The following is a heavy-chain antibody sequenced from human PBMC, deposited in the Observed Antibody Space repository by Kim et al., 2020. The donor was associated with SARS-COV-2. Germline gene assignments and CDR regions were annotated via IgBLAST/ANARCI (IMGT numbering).Heavy chain of an antibody. D-gene: IGHD3-16*02. Sequence: GGSLRLSCAASGFTFSSYAMHWVRQAPGKGLEWVAVISYDGSNKYYADSVKGRFTISRDNSKNTLYLQMNSLRAEDTAVYYCARDLMVGGVIDNWFDPWGQGTLVTVSS. CDR2: ISYDGSNK. CDR1: GFTFSSYA. V-gene: IGHV3-30*04. J-gene: IGHJ5*01. CDR3: ARDLMVGGVIDNWFDP.